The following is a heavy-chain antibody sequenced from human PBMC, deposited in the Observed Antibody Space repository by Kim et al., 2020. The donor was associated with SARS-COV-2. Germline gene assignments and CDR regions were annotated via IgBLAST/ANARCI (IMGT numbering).Heavy chain of an antibody. CDR3: ARELMVYVIRSAFDI. D-gene: IGHD2-8*01. Sequence: ASVKVSCKASGYTFTRYSMHWVRQAPGQRLEWMGWINAGNGNTKYSQKFQGRVTIIRDTSASTAYMELSSLRSEDTAVYYCARELMVYVIRSAFDIWGQGTMVTVSS. CDR2: INAGNGNT. CDR1: GYTFTRYS. V-gene: IGHV1-3*01. J-gene: IGHJ3*02.